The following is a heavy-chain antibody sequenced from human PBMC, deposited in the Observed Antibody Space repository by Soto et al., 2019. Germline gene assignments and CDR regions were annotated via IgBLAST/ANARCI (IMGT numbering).Heavy chain of an antibody. CDR1: GGTFSSYA. V-gene: IGHV1-69*12. J-gene: IGHJ4*02. D-gene: IGHD5-12*01. CDR3: VRFGAIPGYPDN. Sequence: QVQLVQSGAEVRQPASSVKVSCKTSGGTFSSYAISWVRQSPGQGLEWMGGIVPIVDTSTYAQKFQGRVTITADESTSTVYMELSSLRSDDTAVYYCVRFGAIPGYPDNWGQGTLVTVSS. CDR2: IVPIVDTS.